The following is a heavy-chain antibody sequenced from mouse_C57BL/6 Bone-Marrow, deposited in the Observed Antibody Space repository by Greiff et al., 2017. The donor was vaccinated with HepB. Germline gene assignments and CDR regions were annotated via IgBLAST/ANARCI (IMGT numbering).Heavy chain of an antibody. J-gene: IGHJ1*03. V-gene: IGHV1-20*01. Sequence: EVQLQQSGPELVKPGDSVKISCKASGYSFTGYFMNWVMQSHGKSLEWIGRINPYNGDTFYNQKFKGKATLTVDKSSSTAHMELRSMTSEASAVYYCARITTVVAGDWYFDVWGTGTTVTVSS. CDR3: ARITTVVAGDWYFDV. CDR2: INPYNGDT. CDR1: GYSFTGYF. D-gene: IGHD1-1*01.